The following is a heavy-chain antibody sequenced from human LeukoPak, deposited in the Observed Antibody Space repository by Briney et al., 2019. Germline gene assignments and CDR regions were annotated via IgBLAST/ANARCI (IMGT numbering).Heavy chain of an antibody. CDR1: GFTFSDFY. CDR3: AREERGYSYGRQYFQH. Sequence: GGSLRLSCAASGFTFSDFYMTWIRQAPGKGLEWVSYSSNGGSTIYYADSVKGRFTISRDNAKNSLYLQMNSLRAEDTAVYYCAREERGYSYGRQYFQHWGQGTLVTVSS. J-gene: IGHJ1*01. D-gene: IGHD5-18*01. CDR2: SSNGGSTI. V-gene: IGHV3-11*01.